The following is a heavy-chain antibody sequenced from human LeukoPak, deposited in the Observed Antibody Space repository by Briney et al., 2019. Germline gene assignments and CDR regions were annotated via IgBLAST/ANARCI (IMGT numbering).Heavy chain of an antibody. D-gene: IGHD6-13*01. J-gene: IGHJ1*01. V-gene: IGHV4-34*01. CDR3: ARSLTAGTFEYFQH. Sequence: PSETLSLTCAVYGGSFSGYYWSWIRQPPGKGLEWIGEINHSGSTNYNPSLKSRVTISVDTSKNQFSLKLSSVTAADTAVYYCARSLTAGTFEYFQHWGQGTLVTVSS. CDR1: GGSFSGYY. CDR2: INHSGST.